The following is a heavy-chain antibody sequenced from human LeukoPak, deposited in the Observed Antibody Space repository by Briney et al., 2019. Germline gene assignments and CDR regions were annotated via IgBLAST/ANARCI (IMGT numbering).Heavy chain of an antibody. V-gene: IGHV4-59*01. CDR2: IYYSECT. CDR1: GGPMSSYY. Sequence: PGDTLSLTCTVSGGPMSSYYWSWIRQPPGKGREGVGYIYYSECTNYIPSLKSRVTISVDTSKNQFSLKLSSVTAADTAVYYCAREACYDSSDYYYYYYMDVWGKGTTVTVSS. D-gene: IGHD3-22*01. J-gene: IGHJ6*03. CDR3: AREACYDSSDYYYYYYMDV.